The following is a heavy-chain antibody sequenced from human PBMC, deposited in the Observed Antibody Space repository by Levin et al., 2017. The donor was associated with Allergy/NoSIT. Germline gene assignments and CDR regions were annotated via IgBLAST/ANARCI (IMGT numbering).Heavy chain of an antibody. J-gene: IGHJ3*02. CDR3: AREEKLTYYDILTGYPDAFDS. V-gene: IGHV3-72*01. CDR2: TRNKANSYTT. CDR1: GFTFSDHY. Sequence: PGGSLRLSCAASGFTFSDHYMDWVRQAPGKGLEWVGRTRNKANSYTTEYAASVKGRFTISRDDSKNSLYLQMNSLKTEDTAVYYCAREEKLTYYDILTGYPDAFDSWGQGTMVTVSS. D-gene: IGHD3-9*01.